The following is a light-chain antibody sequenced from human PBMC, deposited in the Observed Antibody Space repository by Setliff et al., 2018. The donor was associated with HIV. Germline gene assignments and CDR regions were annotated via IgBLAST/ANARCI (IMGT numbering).Light chain of an antibody. Sequence: ALTQPRSVSGSRGQSVILSCTGASNDVGAYDYVSWYQQHPGKTPKLIIYDVSKRPSGVPARFSGFKSGNTASLTIFGLQPEDEADYYCCSYAGSYTFVFGTGTKVTVL. V-gene: IGLV2-11*01. CDR1: SNDVGAYDY. CDR3: CSYAGSYTFV. CDR2: DVS. J-gene: IGLJ1*01.